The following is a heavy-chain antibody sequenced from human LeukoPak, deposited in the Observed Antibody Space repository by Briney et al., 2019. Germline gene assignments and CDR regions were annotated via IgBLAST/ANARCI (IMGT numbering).Heavy chain of an antibody. J-gene: IGHJ4*02. CDR2: ISAYNGNT. CDR3: ARDSARPVGATGPAFDY. V-gene: IGHV1-18*01. D-gene: IGHD1-26*01. CDR1: GYTFTSYG. Sequence: ASVKVSCKASGYTFTSYGISWVLQAPGQGLEWMGWISAYNGNTNYAQKLQGRVTMSTDTSTSTAYMELKSLRSDDTAVYYCARDSARPVGATGPAFDYWGQGTLVTVSS.